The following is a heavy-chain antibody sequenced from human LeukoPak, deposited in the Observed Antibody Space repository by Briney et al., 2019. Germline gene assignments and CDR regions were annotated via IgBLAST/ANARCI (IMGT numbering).Heavy chain of an antibody. J-gene: IGHJ6*02. CDR1: GGSISSYY. Sequence: TSETLSFTCTVSGGSISSYYWSWIRQPAGKGLEWIGRIYTSGSTNYNPSLKSRVTMSVDTSKNQFSLKLSSVTAADTAVYYCARDRYSYGLSHYGMDVWGQGTTVTVSS. D-gene: IGHD5-18*01. CDR2: IYTSGST. CDR3: ARDRYSYGLSHYGMDV. V-gene: IGHV4-4*07.